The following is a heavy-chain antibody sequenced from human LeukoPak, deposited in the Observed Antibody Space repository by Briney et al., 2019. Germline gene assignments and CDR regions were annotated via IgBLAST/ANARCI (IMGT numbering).Heavy chain of an antibody. Sequence: ASVKVSCKASGYTFTSYGISWVRQAPGQGLEWMGWINTNTGNPTYAQGFTGRFVFSLDTSVSTAYLQISSLKAEDTAVYYCARVYYDSSAIEWGQGTLVTVSS. V-gene: IGHV7-4-1*02. CDR2: INTNTGNP. J-gene: IGHJ4*02. CDR1: GYTFTSYG. CDR3: ARVYYDSSAIE. D-gene: IGHD3-22*01.